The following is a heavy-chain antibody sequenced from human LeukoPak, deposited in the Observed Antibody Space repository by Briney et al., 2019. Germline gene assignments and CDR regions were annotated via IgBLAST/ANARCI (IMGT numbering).Heavy chain of an antibody. CDR2: IHYSRGT. V-gene: IGHV4-59*08. CDR3: ARHHESVAIHTALTAYSFDS. D-gene: IGHD2-21*01. J-gene: IGHJ4*02. CDR1: SGSMSGYY. Sequence: SETLSLTCTVSSGSMSGYYWSWIRQPPGKGLEWIGYIHYSRGTNYNPSLRGQVAISLDKSKNQFSLRLNYVTAADTAVYYCARHHESVAIHTALTAYSFDSWGQGTLVTVSA.